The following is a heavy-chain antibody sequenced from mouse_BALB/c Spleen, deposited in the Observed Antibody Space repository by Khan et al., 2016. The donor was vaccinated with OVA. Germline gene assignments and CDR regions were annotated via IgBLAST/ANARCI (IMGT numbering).Heavy chain of an antibody. CDR1: GYSITSDYA. V-gene: IGHV3-2*02. D-gene: IGHD2-3*01. CDR2: ISYSGCT. J-gene: IGHJ4*01. CDR3: ARRGDGYYGAMDY. Sequence: EVQLQESGPGLVKPSQSLFLTCTVTGYSITSDYAWNWIRQFPGNKLEWMGYISYSGCTSYNPSLKSRISITRDTSKNQFFLQLNSVTTEDTATYYCARRGDGYYGAMDYRGQETSVTVSS.